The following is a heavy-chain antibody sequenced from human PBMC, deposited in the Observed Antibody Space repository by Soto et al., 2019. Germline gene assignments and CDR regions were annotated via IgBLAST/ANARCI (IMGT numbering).Heavy chain of an antibody. CDR2: IIPIFGTA. CDR1: GGTFSSYA. Sequence: QVQLVQSGAEVKKPGSSVKVSCKASGGTFSSYAISWVRQAPGQGLEWMGGIIPIFGTANYAQKFQGRVTITADKSTSTAYMELSSLRSEDTAVYYCARGVDGSGSPNYYYYGMDVWVQGTTVTVSS. J-gene: IGHJ6*02. CDR3: ARGVDGSGSPNYYYYGMDV. V-gene: IGHV1-69*06. D-gene: IGHD3-10*01.